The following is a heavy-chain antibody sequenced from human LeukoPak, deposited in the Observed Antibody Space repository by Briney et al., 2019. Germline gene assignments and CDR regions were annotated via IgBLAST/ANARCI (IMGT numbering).Heavy chain of an antibody. CDR2: ISGYTGDT. D-gene: IGHD2-15*01. CDR1: GYTFTNYD. CDR3: ARAGYCGDGGCRGGSAFDV. Sequence: ASVKVSCKTSGYTFTNYDIYWVRQAPGQGLECMGWISGYTGDTKYAQILQGRFTVTTDTSTSTAYMELRSLTYDDTAVYYCARAGYCGDGGCRGGSAFDVWGQGTMVTVSS. J-gene: IGHJ3*01. V-gene: IGHV1-18*01.